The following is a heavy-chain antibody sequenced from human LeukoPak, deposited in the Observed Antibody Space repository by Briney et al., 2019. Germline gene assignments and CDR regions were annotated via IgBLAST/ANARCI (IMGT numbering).Heavy chain of an antibody. CDR2: IYYSGST. CDR1: GGSISSYY. CDR3: ARLGAAAGTRYNWFDP. J-gene: IGHJ5*02. D-gene: IGHD6-13*01. Sequence: PSETLSLTCTVSGGSISSYYWSWIRQPPGKGLEWIGYIYYSGSTNYNPSLKSRVTISVDTSKNQFSLKLSSVTAADTAVYYCARLGAAAGTRYNWFDPWGQGTLVTVSS. V-gene: IGHV4-59*12.